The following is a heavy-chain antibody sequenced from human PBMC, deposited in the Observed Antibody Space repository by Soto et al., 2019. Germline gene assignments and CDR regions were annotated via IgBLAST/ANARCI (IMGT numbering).Heavy chain of an antibody. CDR1: GYTFTSYG. D-gene: IGHD6-13*01. CDR2: ISAYNGNT. V-gene: IGHV1-18*01. Sequence: ASVKVSCKASGYTFTSYGISWVRQAPGQGLEWMGWISAYNGNTNYAQKLQGRVTMTTDTSTSTAYMELRSLRFDDTAVYYCARREIGYERFDYWGQGTLVTVSS. CDR3: ARREIGYERFDY. J-gene: IGHJ4*02.